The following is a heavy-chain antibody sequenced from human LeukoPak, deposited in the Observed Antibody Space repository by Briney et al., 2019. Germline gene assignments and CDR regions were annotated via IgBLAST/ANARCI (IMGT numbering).Heavy chain of an antibody. D-gene: IGHD2-2*01. CDR2: INPNSGGT. CDR1: GYTLTELS. V-gene: IGHV1-2*02. CDR3: ARGTRYCSSTSCPLGDY. J-gene: IGHJ4*02. Sequence: ASVKVSCKVSGYTLTELSMHWVRQAPGKGLEWMGWINPNSGGTNYAQKFQGRVTMTRDTSISTAYMELSRLRSDDTAVYYCARGTRYCSSTSCPLGDYWGQGTLVTVSS.